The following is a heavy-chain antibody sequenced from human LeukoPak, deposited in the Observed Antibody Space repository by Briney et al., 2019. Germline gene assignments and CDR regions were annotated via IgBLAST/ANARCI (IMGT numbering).Heavy chain of an antibody. CDR1: GFTFDYSA. Sequence: PGGSLRLFCAASGFTFDYSAMTWVRQAPEKGLEWVSTINTGDITFYANSVKGRFTISRDNSKNALFLQMNSLRAEDTAIYYCVKGGFTYYDDWGQGTLVTVSS. CDR2: INTGDIT. V-gene: IGHV3-23*01. D-gene: IGHD3-22*01. CDR3: VKGGFTYYDD. J-gene: IGHJ4*02.